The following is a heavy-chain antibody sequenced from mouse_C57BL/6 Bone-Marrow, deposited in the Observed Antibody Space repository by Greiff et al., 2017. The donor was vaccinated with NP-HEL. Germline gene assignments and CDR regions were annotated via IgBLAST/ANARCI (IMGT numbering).Heavy chain of an antibody. Sequence: EVQVVESGGGLVQPKGSLKLSCAASGFSFNTYAMNWVRQAPGRGLEWVARIRSKSNNYATYYADSGKDRFTITRDDSESMLYLQMNNLKTADTAMYYCGRQAAYYSNYGFDYWGQGTTLTVSS. CDR2: IRSKSNNYAT. V-gene: IGHV10-1*01. J-gene: IGHJ2*01. CDR3: GRQAAYYSNYGFDY. D-gene: IGHD2-5*01. CDR1: GFSFNTYA.